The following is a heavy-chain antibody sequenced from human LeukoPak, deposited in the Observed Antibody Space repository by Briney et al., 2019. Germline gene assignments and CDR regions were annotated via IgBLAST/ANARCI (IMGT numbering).Heavy chain of an antibody. V-gene: IGHV3-30*18. Sequence: GGSLRLSCAASGFTFSSYGMHWVRQAPGKGPEWVAVISYDGSNKYYADSVKGRFTISRDNSKNTLYLQMNSLRAEDTAVYYCAKDRKAYYYDSSGYSGYGMDVWGQGTTVTVSS. J-gene: IGHJ6*02. D-gene: IGHD3-22*01. CDR2: ISYDGSNK. CDR3: AKDRKAYYYDSSGYSGYGMDV. CDR1: GFTFSSYG.